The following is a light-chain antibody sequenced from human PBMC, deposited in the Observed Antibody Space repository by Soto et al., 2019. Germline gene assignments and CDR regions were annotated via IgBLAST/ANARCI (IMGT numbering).Light chain of an antibody. Sequence: EIVMTQSPAILSVSPGERVTLSCRASQSVSRNIAWYQQTPGQPPRLLIYGASTRATGTPDRFSGSASGTHFTLPITSLQSEDFAVYYCQEYDTWPWGPFTFGPGTKVDAK. CDR3: QEYDTWPWGPFT. V-gene: IGKV3-15*01. CDR2: GAS. J-gene: IGKJ3*01. CDR1: QSVSRN.